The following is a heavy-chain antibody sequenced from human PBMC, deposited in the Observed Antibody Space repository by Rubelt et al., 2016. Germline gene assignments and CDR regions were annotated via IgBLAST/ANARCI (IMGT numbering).Heavy chain of an antibody. J-gene: IGHJ6*02. CDR1: GFTFSSYA. V-gene: IGHV3-30*04. CDR3: ARDSGSLPYFGMDV. Sequence: VQLVESGGGLVQPGGSLRLSCAASGFTFSSYAMHWVRQAPGKGLEWVAVISYDGSNKYYADSVKGRFTISRDNSKNTLSLQMNSLRAEDTSVYYCARDSGSLPYFGMDVWGQGTTVTVSS. CDR2: ISYDGSNK. D-gene: IGHD3-10*01.